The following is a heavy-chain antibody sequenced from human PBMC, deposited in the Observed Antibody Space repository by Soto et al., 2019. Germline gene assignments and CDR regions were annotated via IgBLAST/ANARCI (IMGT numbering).Heavy chain of an antibody. Sequence: PGGSLRLSCAASGFTFSSYVMSWVRQAPGKGLEWVSTISAGGGSTYYADSVKGRFTISRDNSKNTLYLQMNSRRPEDTAVYYCAKEGALGLYYFDYWGQGSLVTVSS. D-gene: IGHD3-10*01. CDR3: AKEGALGLYYFDY. V-gene: IGHV3-23*01. J-gene: IGHJ4*02. CDR2: ISAGGGST. CDR1: GFTFSSYV.